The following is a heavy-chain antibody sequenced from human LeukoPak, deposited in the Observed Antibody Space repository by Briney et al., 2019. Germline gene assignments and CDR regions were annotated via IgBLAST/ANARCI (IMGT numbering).Heavy chain of an antibody. V-gene: IGHV1-69*05. CDR3: ASLHTTVTKGWFDP. CDR1: GGTFSSYA. Sequence: ASVKVSCKASGGTFSSYAISWVRQAPGRGLEWMGRIIPIFGTANYAQKFQGRVTITTDESTSTAYMELSSLRSEDTAVYYCASLHTTVTKGWFDPWGQGTLVTVSS. CDR2: IIPIFGTA. D-gene: IGHD4-17*01. J-gene: IGHJ5*02.